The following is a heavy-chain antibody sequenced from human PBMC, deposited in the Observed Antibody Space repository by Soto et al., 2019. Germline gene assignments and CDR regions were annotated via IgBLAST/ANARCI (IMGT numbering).Heavy chain of an antibody. V-gene: IGHV3-30*03. D-gene: IGHD2-8*02. CDR3: TGEVASGY. Sequence: QVQLVESGEGWVKPGRSLRLSCEVSGSTASTIGMHWARQAPGKGLEWVAVISRDGGTKYYADSVKGRFTISRDNSRNTLFLEMNSLRGDDMAVYYCTGEVASGYWGQGTLVTVSS. J-gene: IGHJ4*02. CDR2: ISRDGGTK. CDR1: GSTASTIG.